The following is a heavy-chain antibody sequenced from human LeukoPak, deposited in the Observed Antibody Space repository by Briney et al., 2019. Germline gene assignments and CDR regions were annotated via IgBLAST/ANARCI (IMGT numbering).Heavy chain of an antibody. CDR3: ARWSEIVGASSGYWYFDL. J-gene: IGHJ2*01. V-gene: IGHV3-48*03. CDR2: ISSRGSTI. Sequence: PGGSLRLSCAASGFTFSRYEMNWGRQAPGKGLEWVSYISSRGSTIYYADSVKGRFTISRDNAKNSLYLQMNSLRAEDTAVYYCARWSEIVGASSGYWYFDLWGRGTLVTVSS. D-gene: IGHD1-26*01. CDR1: GFTFSRYE.